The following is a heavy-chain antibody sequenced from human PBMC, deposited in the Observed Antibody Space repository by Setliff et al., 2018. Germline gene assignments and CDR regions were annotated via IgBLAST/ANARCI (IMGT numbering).Heavy chain of an antibody. Sequence: SETLSLTCTVSGGSISTNTYFWGWIRQSPGKGLEWIGNTYYSGDAYYNPSLKSRVTISADTSRNQFSLKLSSVTAADTAVYYCARHVGSRSRGYNYYYYYMDVWGKGTTVTVSS. D-gene: IGHD3-10*01. CDR1: GGSISTNTYF. V-gene: IGHV4-39*01. CDR2: TYYSGDA. J-gene: IGHJ6*03. CDR3: ARHVGSRSRGYNYYYYYMDV.